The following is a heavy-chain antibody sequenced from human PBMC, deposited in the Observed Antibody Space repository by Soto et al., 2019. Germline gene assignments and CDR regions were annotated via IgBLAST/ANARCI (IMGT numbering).Heavy chain of an antibody. J-gene: IGHJ6*02. D-gene: IGHD1-1*01. CDR1: GGTFSNYA. Sequence: VKLVQSGAEVKTPGSSVTVSCKASGGTFSNYAINWVRQAPGQGLEWMGGIIPMFGTANDPQKFQGRVTITADESTSAAYMDLSSLIFEDKAVYYCARSRDCPRYNGDDRDLRTYYYYAMGVWGQGTTVTVFS. CDR2: IIPMFGTA. CDR3: ARSRDCPRYNGDDRDLRTYYYYAMGV. V-gene: IGHV1-69*01.